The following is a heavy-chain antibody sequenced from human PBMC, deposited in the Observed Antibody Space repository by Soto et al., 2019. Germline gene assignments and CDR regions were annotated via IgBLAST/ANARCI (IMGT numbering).Heavy chain of an antibody. V-gene: IGHV1-2*02. J-gene: IGHJ6*02. CDR3: AREESGSGSYFYYYYGMDV. CDR2: INPNSGGT. D-gene: IGHD3-10*01. CDR1: GYTFTGYY. Sequence: ASVKVSCKASGYTFTGYYMHWVRQAPGQGLEWMGWINPNSGGTNYAQKFQGRVTMTRDTSISTAYMELSRLRSDDTAVYYCAREESGSGSYFYYYYGMDVWGQGATVTVSS.